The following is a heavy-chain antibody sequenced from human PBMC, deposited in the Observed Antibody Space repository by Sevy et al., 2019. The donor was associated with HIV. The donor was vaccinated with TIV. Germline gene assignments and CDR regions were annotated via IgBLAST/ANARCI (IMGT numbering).Heavy chain of an antibody. CDR1: GFTFDDYA. CDR2: ISWNSGSI. V-gene: IGHV3-9*01. D-gene: IGHD7-27*01. CDR3: AKAQKMGNYYYYGMDV. Sequence: GGSLRLSCAASGFTFDDYAMHWVRQAPGKGLEWVSGISWNSGSIGYADSVKGRFTISRDNAKNSLYLQMNSLRAEDTALYYCAKAQKMGNYYYYGMDVWGQGTTVTVYS. J-gene: IGHJ6*02.